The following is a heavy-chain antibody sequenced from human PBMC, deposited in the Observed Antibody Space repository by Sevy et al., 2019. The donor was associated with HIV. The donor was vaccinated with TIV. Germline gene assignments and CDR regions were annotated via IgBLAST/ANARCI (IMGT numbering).Heavy chain of an antibody. V-gene: IGHV3-23*01. D-gene: IGHD3-22*01. J-gene: IGHJ4*02. CDR2: ISGSAYST. CDR1: GFTFNTYA. CDR3: AKESPGYNYDSSGSLDY. Sequence: GGSLRLSCAASGFTFNTYAMSWVRQAPGKGLEWVSGISGSAYSTYYADSVEGRFTISRDNSKNTLSLQMNSLRAEDTAVYYCAKESPGYNYDSSGSLDYWGQGTLVTVSS.